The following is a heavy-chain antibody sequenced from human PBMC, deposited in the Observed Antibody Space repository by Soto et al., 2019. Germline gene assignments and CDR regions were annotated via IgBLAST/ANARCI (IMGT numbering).Heavy chain of an antibody. Sequence: EVQLVESGGGLVQPGGSLKLSCAASGFTLSGFDIHWVRQASGEGLEWVGRIKTKVESYATELAASVKGRFTISRDDPKNTAYLEMNSLKTEDTAVYYCTRRDCSGGGCYSDFDYWGQGALVTVSS. V-gene: IGHV3-73*01. CDR3: TRRDCSGGGCYSDFDY. CDR2: IKTKVESYAT. D-gene: IGHD2-15*01. CDR1: GFTLSGFD. J-gene: IGHJ4*02.